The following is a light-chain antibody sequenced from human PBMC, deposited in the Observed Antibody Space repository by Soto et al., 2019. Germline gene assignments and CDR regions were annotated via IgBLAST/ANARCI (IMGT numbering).Light chain of an antibody. CDR2: DVS. V-gene: IGLV2-14*01. CDR1: SSDVGVYNY. CDR3: TSYTSSNTHV. J-gene: IGLJ1*01. Sequence: QSALTQPASVSGSPGQSITISCTGTSSDVGVYNYVSWLQQHPGKVPKLIIYDVSSRPSGVSNRFSGSKSGNTASLTISGLQAEDEADYYCTSYTSSNTHVFGGGTKLTVL.